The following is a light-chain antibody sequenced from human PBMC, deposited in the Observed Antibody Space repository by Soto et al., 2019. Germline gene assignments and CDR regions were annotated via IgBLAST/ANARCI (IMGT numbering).Light chain of an antibody. J-gene: IGKJ1*01. Sequence: DIPMTQSPSTMSASVGDRVTITCRASQSISSWFAWYQQTPGKAPTLLIYQASILASGVPSRFSGSGSGTECTLTLRSLQRDYFAPNYCHQDNSYWTFSNGTK. CDR1: QSISSW. CDR3: HQDNSYWT. CDR2: QAS. V-gene: IGKV1-5*03.